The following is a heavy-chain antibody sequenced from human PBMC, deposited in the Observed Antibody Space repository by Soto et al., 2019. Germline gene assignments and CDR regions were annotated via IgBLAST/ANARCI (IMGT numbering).Heavy chain of an antibody. J-gene: IGHJ6*02. CDR3: ARDYDTSRGDWAYYGIDV. CDR1: GLTVSTNY. V-gene: IGHV3-66*01. Sequence: EVQLVESGGGLVQPGGSLRISCAASGLTVSTNYMSWVRQAPGKGLEWVSIIYYGGTTYYADSVKGRFTISRDDSKNTXXLQMHSRRAEDTAVYYCARDYDTSRGDWAYYGIDVWGQGTTVTVSS. CDR2: IYYGGTT. D-gene: IGHD3-9*01.